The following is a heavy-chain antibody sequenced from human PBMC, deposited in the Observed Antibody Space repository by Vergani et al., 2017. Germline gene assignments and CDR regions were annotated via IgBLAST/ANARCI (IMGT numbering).Heavy chain of an antibody. Sequence: QVQLVQSGAEVKKPGSSVKVSCKASGGTLSSYAISWVRQAPGQGLEWMGGIIPIFGTANYAQKLQGRVTITADESTSTAYMALSSLRSEDTAGYYGARAGLGYDFSEHYYYYMDVWGKGTTVTVSS. D-gene: IGHD3-3*01. CDR1: GGTLSSYA. J-gene: IGHJ6*03. V-gene: IGHV1-69*12. CDR2: IIPIFGTA. CDR3: ARAGLGYDFSEHYYYYMDV.